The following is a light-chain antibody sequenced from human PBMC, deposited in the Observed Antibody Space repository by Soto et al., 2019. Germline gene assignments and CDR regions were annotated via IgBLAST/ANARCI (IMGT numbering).Light chain of an antibody. J-gene: IGLJ2*01. Sequence: QSALTQPASVSGSPGQSITISCTGTSSDVGGYNYVSWYQQHPGKAPKLMIYDVSNRPSGVSNRFSGSKSGNTASLTISGLQAEDEAEYYCSSYTGSSTDVVFGGGTQLTVL. CDR3: SSYTGSSTDVV. CDR2: DVS. CDR1: SSDVGGYNY. V-gene: IGLV2-14*01.